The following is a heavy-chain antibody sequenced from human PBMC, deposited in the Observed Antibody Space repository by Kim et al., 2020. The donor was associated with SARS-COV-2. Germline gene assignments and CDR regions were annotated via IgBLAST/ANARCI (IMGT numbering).Heavy chain of an antibody. V-gene: IGHV3-33*06. CDR3: ANAWNMVRGVTNYYYGMDV. CDR2: IWYDGSNK. J-gene: IGHJ6*02. D-gene: IGHD3-10*01. CDR1: GFTFSSYG. Sequence: GGSLRLSCAASGFTFSSYGMHWVRQAPGKGLEWVAVIWYDGSNKYYADSVKGRFTISRDNSKNTLYLQMNSLRAEDTAVYYCANAWNMVRGVTNYYYGMDVWGQGTTVTVSS.